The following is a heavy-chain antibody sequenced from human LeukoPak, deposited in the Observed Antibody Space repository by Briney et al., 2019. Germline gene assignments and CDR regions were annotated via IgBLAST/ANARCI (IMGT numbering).Heavy chain of an antibody. D-gene: IGHD3-22*01. J-gene: IGHJ4*02. CDR3: ARHPLDSSGYYYEGDYFDY. CDR2: INHSGST. V-gene: IGHV4-34*01. CDR1: GGSFSGYY. Sequence: SETLSLTCAVYGGSFSGYYWSWIRQPPGKGLEWIGEINHSGSTNYNPSLKSRVTISVDTSKNQFSLKLSSVTAADTAVYYCARHPLDSSGYYYEGDYFDYWGQGTLVTVSS.